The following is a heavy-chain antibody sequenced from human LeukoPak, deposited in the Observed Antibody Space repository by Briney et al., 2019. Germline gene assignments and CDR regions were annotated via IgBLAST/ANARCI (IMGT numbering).Heavy chain of an antibody. CDR2: IYYSGST. Sequence: PSETLSLTCTVSGGSISSYYWSWIRQPPGKGLEWIGSIYYSGSTYYNPSLKSRVTISVDTSKNQFSLKLSSVTAADTAVYYCARRGEMATIWDDRYYFDFWGQGTLVTVSS. CDR1: GGSISSYY. D-gene: IGHD5-24*01. CDR3: ARRGEMATIWDDRYYFDF. V-gene: IGHV4-59*08. J-gene: IGHJ4*02.